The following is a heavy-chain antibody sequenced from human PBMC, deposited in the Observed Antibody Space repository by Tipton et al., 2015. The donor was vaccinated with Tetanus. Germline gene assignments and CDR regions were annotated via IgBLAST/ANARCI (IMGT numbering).Heavy chain of an antibody. CDR2: IYYSGST. CDR1: GGSISSGDYY. CDR3: ATRDWMNAFDI. D-gene: IGHD1-1*01. J-gene: IGHJ3*02. V-gene: IGHV4-30-4*01. Sequence: TLSLTCTVSGGSISSGDYYWSWIRQPPGKGLEWIGYIYYSGSTYYNPSLKSRVTISVDTSKNQFSLKLSSVTAADTAVYYCATRDWMNAFDIWGQGTMVTVPS.